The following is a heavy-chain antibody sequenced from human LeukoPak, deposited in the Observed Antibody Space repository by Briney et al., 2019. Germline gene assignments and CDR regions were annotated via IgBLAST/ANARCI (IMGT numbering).Heavy chain of an antibody. CDR2: INSEMNLR. V-gene: IGHV3-21*05. CDR3: AREFKSGYGMWA. J-gene: IGHJ5*02. Sequence: GGSLRLSCAASGFNFGSYAMNWVRQAPGKGLEWISHINSEMNLRDYADSVKGRFTISRDNAENSLHLQMNSLRADDTAVYYCAREFKSGYGMWAWGQGTLVTVSS. CDR1: GFNFGSYA. D-gene: IGHD5-18*01.